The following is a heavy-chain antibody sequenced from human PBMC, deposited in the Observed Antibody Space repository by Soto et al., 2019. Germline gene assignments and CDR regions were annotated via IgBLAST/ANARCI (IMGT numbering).Heavy chain of an antibody. CDR2: IWYDGSHT. CDR3: AKGDIVGATTYNWFDP. D-gene: IGHD1-26*01. J-gene: IGHJ5*02. V-gene: IGHV3-30*02. Sequence: GGSLRLSCAASGFTFSTYGMHWVRQAPGKGLEWVTFIWYDGSHTYYVDSVKGRFTVSRDNSKNTLYLQMNSLTAEDTAVYYCAKGDIVGATTYNWFDPWGQGALVTVSS. CDR1: GFTFSTYG.